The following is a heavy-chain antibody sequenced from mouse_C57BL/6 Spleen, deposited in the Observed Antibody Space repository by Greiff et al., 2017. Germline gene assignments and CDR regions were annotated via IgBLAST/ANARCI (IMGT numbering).Heavy chain of an antibody. CDR2: ISSGGDYI. CDR1: GFTFSSYA. D-gene: IGHD2-1*01. Sequence: EVKLEESGEGLVKPGGSLKLSCAASGFTFSSYAMSWVRQTPEKGLEWVAYISSGGDYIYYADTVKGRFTISRDNARNTLYLQMSSLKSEDTAMYYCTRGGYGNYESLAWFAYWGQGTLVTVSA. CDR3: TRGGYGNYESLAWFAY. J-gene: IGHJ3*01. V-gene: IGHV5-9-1*02.